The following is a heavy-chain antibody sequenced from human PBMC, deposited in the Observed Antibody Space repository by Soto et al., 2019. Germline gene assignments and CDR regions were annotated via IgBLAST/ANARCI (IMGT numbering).Heavy chain of an antibody. CDR3: AGGSGGSLGYDMDV. J-gene: IGHJ6*02. Sequence: EVQLVESGGGLVQPGGSLRLSCAASGFTFSSYAMHWVRQAPGKGLEYVSAISSNGGSTYYANSVKGRFTISRDNSKNRLYLQIGSLRAEDMAVYYCAGGSGGSLGYDMDVWGQGTTVAVSS. CDR2: ISSNGGST. V-gene: IGHV3-64*01. CDR1: GFTFSSYA. D-gene: IGHD2-15*01.